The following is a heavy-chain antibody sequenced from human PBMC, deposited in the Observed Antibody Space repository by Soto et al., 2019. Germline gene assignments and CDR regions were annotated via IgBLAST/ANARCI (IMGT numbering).Heavy chain of an antibody. J-gene: IGHJ5*02. D-gene: IGHD1-7*01. Sequence: GGSLRLSCAASGFTFSSYGMHWVRQAPGKGLEWVAAIWYDGSNKYYADSVKGRFTISRDNSKNTLYLQMNSLRAEDTAVYYCARGRGTINMPLRNWFDPWGQGTLVTVSS. V-gene: IGHV3-33*01. CDR2: IWYDGSNK. CDR1: GFTFSSYG. CDR3: ARGRGTINMPLRNWFDP.